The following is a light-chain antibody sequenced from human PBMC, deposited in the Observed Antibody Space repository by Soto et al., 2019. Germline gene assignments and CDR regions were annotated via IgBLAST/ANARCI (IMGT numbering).Light chain of an antibody. CDR2: DTS. Sequence: DIVMTQSPATLSVAPGERVTFSCRASQGVSRKLAWYRQTPGQAPRLLIYDTSIRATGIPARFSGSGSGTDFTLTISSLEAEDFAVYYCQQRSDWPPTFGQGTKVDIK. V-gene: IGKV3-11*01. J-gene: IGKJ1*01. CDR3: QQRSDWPPT. CDR1: QGVSRK.